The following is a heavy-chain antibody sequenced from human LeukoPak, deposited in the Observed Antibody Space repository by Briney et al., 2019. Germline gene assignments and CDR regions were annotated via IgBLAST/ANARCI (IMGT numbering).Heavy chain of an antibody. J-gene: IGHJ4*02. CDR3: AKERLTTTTFDS. CDR2: ISGSGGST. CDR1: GFTFSTYA. D-gene: IGHD4-11*01. V-gene: IGHV3-23*01. Sequence: LSGGSLRLSCAASGFTFSTYAMSWVRQAPGKGLEWVSLISGSGGSTYYADSVKGRFTISRDNGKNTLSLQMNSLRAEDTALYYCAKERLTTTTFDSWGRGTLVTVSS.